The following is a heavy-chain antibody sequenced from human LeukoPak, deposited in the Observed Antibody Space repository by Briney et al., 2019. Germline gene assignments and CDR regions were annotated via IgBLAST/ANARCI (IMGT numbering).Heavy chain of an antibody. Sequence: PGGSLRLSCAASGFTFSSYSINWVRQAPGKGLEWVSYISSSSSTIYYADSVKGRFTISRDNAKNSLYLQMNSLRAEDTAVYYCARDLDYDFGYWGQGTLVTVSS. J-gene: IGHJ4*02. D-gene: IGHD3-3*01. CDR1: GFTFSSYS. CDR2: ISSSSSTI. CDR3: ARDLDYDFGY. V-gene: IGHV3-48*01.